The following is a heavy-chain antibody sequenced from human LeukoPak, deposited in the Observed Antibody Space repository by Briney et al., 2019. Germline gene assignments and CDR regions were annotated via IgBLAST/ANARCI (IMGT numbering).Heavy chain of an antibody. J-gene: IGHJ4*02. CDR1: GGSISSSSYY. D-gene: IGHD2/OR15-2a*01. CDR2: IYYSGST. V-gene: IGHV4-61*05. CDR3: ARGRFVYAYYFDY. Sequence: PSETLSLTCTVSGGSISSSSYYWGWIRQPPGKGLEWIGYIYYSGSTNYNPSLKSRVTISVDTSKNQFSLKLSSVTAADTAVYYCARGRFVYAYYFDYWGQGTLVTVSS.